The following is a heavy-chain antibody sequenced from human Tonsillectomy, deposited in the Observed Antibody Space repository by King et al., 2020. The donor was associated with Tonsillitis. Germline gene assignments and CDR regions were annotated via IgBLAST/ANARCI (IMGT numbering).Heavy chain of an antibody. CDR1: GYTFTGYY. Sequence: VQLVQSGAEVKKPGASVKVSCKASGYTFTGYYMHWVRQAPGQGLEWMGWINPNSGGTNYAQKFQGRVTMTRDTSISTAYMELSRLRSDDTAVYYCAIPYSSGWSQTCFDYWGQGTLGTVSS. D-gene: IGHD6-19*01. V-gene: IGHV1-2*02. CDR2: INPNSGGT. J-gene: IGHJ4*02. CDR3: AIPYSSGWSQTCFDY.